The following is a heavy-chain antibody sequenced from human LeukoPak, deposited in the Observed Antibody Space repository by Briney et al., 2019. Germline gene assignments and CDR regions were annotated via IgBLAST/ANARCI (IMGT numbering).Heavy chain of an antibody. Sequence: PSETLSLTCTVSGGSISSYYWSWIRQPPGKGLEWIGYIYYSGSTNYNPSLKSRVTISVDTSKNQFSLKLSSVTAADTAVYYCARQRRVGYYDSSGSFDYWGQGTLVTVSS. CDR1: GGSISSYY. V-gene: IGHV4-59*08. CDR3: ARQRRVGYYDSSGSFDY. CDR2: IYYSGST. J-gene: IGHJ4*02. D-gene: IGHD3-22*01.